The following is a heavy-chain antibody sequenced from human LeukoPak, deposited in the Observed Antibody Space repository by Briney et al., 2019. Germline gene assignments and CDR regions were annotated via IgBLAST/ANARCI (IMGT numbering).Heavy chain of an antibody. D-gene: IGHD6-6*01. CDR2: ISGSGGST. Sequence: PGGSLRLSCAASGFTFSSYAMSWVRQAPGKGLEWVSAISGSGGSTYYADSLKGRFTISRDNSKNTLYLQMNSLRAEDTAVYYCAKAAGERYSSSSGTYYYYYGMDVWGQGTTVTVSS. V-gene: IGHV3-23*01. J-gene: IGHJ6*02. CDR1: GFTFSSYA. CDR3: AKAAGERYSSSSGTYYYYYGMDV.